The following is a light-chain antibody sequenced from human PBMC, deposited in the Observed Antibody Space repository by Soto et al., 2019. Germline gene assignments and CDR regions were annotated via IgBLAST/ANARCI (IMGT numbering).Light chain of an antibody. CDR1: QSVSSSH. V-gene: IGKV3-20*01. Sequence: GRDIGGRSTIQSVSSSHLAWYQQKPGQAPRLLIYGTSSRATGIPDRFIVRVSGTDFALSLRSLDPEYFAVSYCEGHGPSPRNLGGGTKVDIK. J-gene: IGKJ4*01. CDR3: EGHGPSPRN. CDR2: GTS.